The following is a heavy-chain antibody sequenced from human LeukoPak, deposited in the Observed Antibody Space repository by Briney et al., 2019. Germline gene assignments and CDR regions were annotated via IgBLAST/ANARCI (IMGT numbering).Heavy chain of an antibody. CDR1: GFTFSSYW. V-gene: IGHV3-74*01. CDR2: IDDDGSTTT. D-gene: IGHD2-15*01. Sequence: GGSLRLSCAASGFTFSSYWMHWVRQAPGKGLMWVSRIDDDGSTTTDYADSVKGRFTISRDDATNMVFLQMNSLRPEDTAIYYCIRGGPSTWSWGQGTLVTVSS. CDR3: IRGGPSTWS. J-gene: IGHJ5*02.